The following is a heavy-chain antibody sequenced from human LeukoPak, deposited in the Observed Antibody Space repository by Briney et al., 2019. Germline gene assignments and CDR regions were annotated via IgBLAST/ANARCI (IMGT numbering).Heavy chain of an antibody. CDR3: AMSEWELLLTDY. V-gene: IGHV1-69*04. D-gene: IGHD1-26*01. CDR2: IIPILGIA. Sequence: ASVKVSCKASVFTFSSYAISWVRQAPGQGLEWMGRIIPILGIANYAQKFQGRVKITADKSTRTAYMELSSLRSEDKAVYYCAMSEWELLLTDYWGQGTLVTVSS. J-gene: IGHJ4*02. CDR1: VFTFSSYA.